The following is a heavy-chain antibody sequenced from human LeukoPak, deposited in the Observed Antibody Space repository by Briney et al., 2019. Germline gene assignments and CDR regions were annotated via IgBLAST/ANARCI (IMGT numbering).Heavy chain of an antibody. J-gene: IGHJ4*02. V-gene: IGHV3-48*03. CDR2: ISSSGSTI. D-gene: IGHD3-22*01. Sequence: GGSLRLSCAASGFTFSGYEMNWVRQAPGKGLEWVSYISSSGSTIYYADSVKGRFTISRDNAKNSLYLQMNSLRAEDTAVYYCARAISYYYDSSGYSPDYWGQGTLVTVSS. CDR1: GFTFSGYE. CDR3: ARAISYYYDSSGYSPDY.